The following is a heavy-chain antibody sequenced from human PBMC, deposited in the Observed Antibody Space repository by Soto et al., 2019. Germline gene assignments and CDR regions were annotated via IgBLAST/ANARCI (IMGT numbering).Heavy chain of an antibody. CDR3: TCLHYDILTGSKWHYFDY. D-gene: IGHD3-9*01. V-gene: IGHV3-15*01. CDR1: GFTFSVAW. Sequence: EVYLVESGGGLVKPGGALRLSCAASGFTFSVAWLGWVRQAPGKGLEWVGRIKSKTDGGTRDYAAPVKGRVTISRDDSKNTLYLQMNSLKTEDTAVYYCTCLHYDILTGSKWHYFDYWGQGTLVTVSS. CDR2: IKSKTDGGTR. J-gene: IGHJ4*02.